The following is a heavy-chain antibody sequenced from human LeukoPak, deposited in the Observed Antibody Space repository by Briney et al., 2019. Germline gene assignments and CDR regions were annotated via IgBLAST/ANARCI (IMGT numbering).Heavy chain of an antibody. CDR3: AKSTGDGYNQGGYFDY. CDR2: TKDDGSQK. CDR1: GFTLGSYW. J-gene: IGHJ4*02. V-gene: IGHV3-7*03. Sequence: PGGSLRLSCAASGFTLGSYWMAWVRQAPGKELEWVATTKDDGSQKYYVDSVKGRFTISRDNAKNSLALQMNSLRAEDMALYYCAKSTGDGYNQGGYFDYWGQGTLVTVSS. D-gene: IGHD5-24*01.